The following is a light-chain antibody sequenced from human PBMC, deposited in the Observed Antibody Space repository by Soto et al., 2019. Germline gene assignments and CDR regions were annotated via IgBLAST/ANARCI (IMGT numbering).Light chain of an antibody. Sequence: PFTQSPSFLSASVGARVTITCRASQDISDYLAWYQQRQGKAPKLLIYAASTLQSGVPSRFRGSGSGTELTLTISRLKPEDGATYSCQQLKSYPLTFGGGTKVDIK. CDR2: AAS. V-gene: IGKV1-9*01. J-gene: IGKJ4*01. CDR1: QDISDY. CDR3: QQLKSYPLT.